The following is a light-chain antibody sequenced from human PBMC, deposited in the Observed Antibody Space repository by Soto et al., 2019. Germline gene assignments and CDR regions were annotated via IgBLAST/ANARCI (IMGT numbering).Light chain of an antibody. CDR2: EVV. CDR3: KSYAGSNTYV. CDR1: KNDIGVYDF. V-gene: IGLV2-8*01. Sequence: QSALTQPPSASGSPGQSVTISCTGTKNDIGVYDFVSWYQHHPGKAPRLIIYEVVQRPSGVPVRLSGSKSGNTASLTVSGLQAADEADYFCKSYAGSNTYVFGSGSKVTVL. J-gene: IGLJ1*01.